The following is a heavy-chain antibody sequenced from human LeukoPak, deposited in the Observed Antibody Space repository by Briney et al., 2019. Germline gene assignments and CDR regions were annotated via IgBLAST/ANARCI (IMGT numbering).Heavy chain of an antibody. J-gene: IGHJ4*02. CDR1: GGSISSYY. Sequence: PSETLSLTCTVSGGSISSYYWNWLRQPAGKGLEWIGRIYTSGSTNYNPSLKSRVTMSVDTSKNQFSLKLSSVTAADTAVYYWARVVVVPAAMVVDYWGQGTLVTVSS. CDR3: ARVVVVPAAMVVDY. D-gene: IGHD2-2*01. V-gene: IGHV4-4*07. CDR2: IYTSGST.